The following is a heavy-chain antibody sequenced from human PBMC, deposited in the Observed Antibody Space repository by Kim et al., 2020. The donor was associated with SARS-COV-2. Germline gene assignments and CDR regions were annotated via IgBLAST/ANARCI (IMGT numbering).Heavy chain of an antibody. D-gene: IGHD4-17*01. J-gene: IGHJ4*02. CDR2: ISYDGSNK. Sequence: GGSLRLSCAASGFTFSSYGMHWVRQAPGKGLEWVAVISYDGSNKYYADSVKGRFTISRDNSKNTLYLQMNSLRAEDTAVYYCAKERMTTVAYFDYWGQGT. CDR3: AKERMTTVAYFDY. CDR1: GFTFSSYG. V-gene: IGHV3-30*18.